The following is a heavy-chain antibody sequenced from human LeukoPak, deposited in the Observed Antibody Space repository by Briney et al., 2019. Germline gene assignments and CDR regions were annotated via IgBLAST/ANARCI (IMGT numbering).Heavy chain of an antibody. CDR3: ARVTPSYSSGLYVRRDGYNYPGY. CDR2: ISSSSSYI. CDR1: GFTFSSYS. J-gene: IGHJ4*02. Sequence: GGSLRLSCAASGFTFSSYSMNWVRQAPGKGLEWVSSISSSSSYIYYADSVKGRFTISRDNAKNSVSLQMNTLRAEDTAVYYCARVTPSYSSGLYVRRDGYNYPGYWGQGTLVTVSS. V-gene: IGHV3-21*01. D-gene: IGHD5-24*01.